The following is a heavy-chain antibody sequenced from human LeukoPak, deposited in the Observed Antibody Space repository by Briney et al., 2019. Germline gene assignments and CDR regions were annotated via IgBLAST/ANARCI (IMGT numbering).Heavy chain of an antibody. V-gene: IGHV3-30*18. J-gene: IGHJ6*02. Sequence: GGSLRLSCRASRFSFGDYDMHWVRQAPGKGLEWVAVISYDGSRKHYADSVRGRFSISRDNSESTLFLQMNSLTTDDTSVYFCAKYAYNWNAPDGFDMWGQGTTVTVSS. D-gene: IGHD1-1*01. CDR2: ISYDGSRK. CDR3: AKYAYNWNAPDGFDM. CDR1: RFSFGDYD.